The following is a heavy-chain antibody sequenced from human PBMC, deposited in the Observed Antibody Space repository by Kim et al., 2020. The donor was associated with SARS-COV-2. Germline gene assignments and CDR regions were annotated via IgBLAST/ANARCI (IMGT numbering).Heavy chain of an antibody. CDR1: GYTFTSFG. CDR2: ISAYNGDT. D-gene: IGHD5-12*01. CDR3: ARVPPPSVRAGGHEDFDY. V-gene: IGHV1-18*01. J-gene: IGHJ4*01. Sequence: ASVKVSCKTSGYTFTSFGISWVRQAPGQGLEWMGWISAYNGDTSHAQNLQDRLIMTKDSSTRTVSMELRSLRSDATAVYYCARVPPPSVRAGGHEDFDY.